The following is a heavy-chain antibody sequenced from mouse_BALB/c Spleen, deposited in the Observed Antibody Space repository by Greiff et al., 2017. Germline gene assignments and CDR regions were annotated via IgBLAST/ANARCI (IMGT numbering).Heavy chain of an antibody. CDR1: GYSITSDYA. Sequence: VQLKQSGPGLVKPSQSLSLTCTVTGYSITSDYAWNWIRQFPGNKLEWMGYISYSGSTSYNPSLKSRISITRDTSKNQFFLQLNSVTTEDTATYYCARAYSYAMDYWGQGTSVTVSA. CDR2: ISYSGST. V-gene: IGHV3-2*02. CDR3: ARAYSYAMDY. D-gene: IGHD2-10*01. J-gene: IGHJ4*01.